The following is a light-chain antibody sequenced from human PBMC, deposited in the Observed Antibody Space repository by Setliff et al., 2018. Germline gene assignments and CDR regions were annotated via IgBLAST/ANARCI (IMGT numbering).Light chain of an antibody. J-gene: IGKJ2*01. CDR1: HDIRNR. CDR2: DAS. V-gene: IGKV1-33*01. Sequence: DIQMTQSPSSPSASVGDRVTITCQASHDIRNRLNWYQQKSGKAPNLVIYDASNLETGVPSRITGSGSGTDFTLIISSLQPEDIATYYCQQYDNLPYTFGQGTKVDIK. CDR3: QQYDNLPYT.